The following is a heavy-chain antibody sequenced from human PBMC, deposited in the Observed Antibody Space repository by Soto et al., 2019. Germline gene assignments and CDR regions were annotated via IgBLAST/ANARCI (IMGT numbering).Heavy chain of an antibody. J-gene: IGHJ3*02. CDR2: ITATGGNT. CDR1: GFTFSTYS. D-gene: IGHD1-7*01. Sequence: SLRLSCAASGFTFSTYSMTWVRQAPGKGLEWVAHITATGGNTYYADSVRGRFTISRDTSGNTLYLQMNSLRAEDTALYYCAKCMQAYWNYDAHHIWGQGTMVT. CDR3: AKCMQAYWNYDAHHI. V-gene: IGHV3-23*01.